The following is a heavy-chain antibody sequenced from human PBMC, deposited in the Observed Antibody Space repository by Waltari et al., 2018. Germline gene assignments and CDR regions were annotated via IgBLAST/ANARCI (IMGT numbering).Heavy chain of an antibody. D-gene: IGHD2-2*01. CDR1: GGSFSSSSYY. V-gene: IGHV4-39*01. Sequence: QLQLQESGPGLVKPSETLSLTCTVSGGSFSSSSYYWGWIRQPPGKGLAWIGSIYYTGSTYYNPSLKSRVTISIDTSKNHFSLKLNSVTAADTAVYYCARQGYCSSTTCSASFDYWGQGTLVTVSS. J-gene: IGHJ4*02. CDR2: IYYTGST. CDR3: ARQGYCSSTTCSASFDY.